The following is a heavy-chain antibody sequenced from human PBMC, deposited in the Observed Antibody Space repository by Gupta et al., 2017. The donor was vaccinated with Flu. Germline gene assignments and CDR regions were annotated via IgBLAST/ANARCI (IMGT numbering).Heavy chain of an antibody. CDR3: ARTRGGPGSNWLDP. V-gene: IGHV4-59*01. J-gene: IGHJ5*02. CDR2: VSNSGTT. D-gene: IGHD3-16*01. CDR1: GGSMSGFF. Sequence: QVQLQESGPGLLKPSETLSLTCTVSGGSMSGFFWSWIRQPPGKGLEWIGYVSNSGTTTYNPSLTSRLAISVDPSRTQFSLRLSSLTAADTAVYYCARTRGGPGSNWLDPWGQGTLVTVSS.